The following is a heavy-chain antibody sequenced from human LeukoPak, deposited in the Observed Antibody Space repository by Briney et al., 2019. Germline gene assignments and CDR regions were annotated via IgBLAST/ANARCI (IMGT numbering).Heavy chain of an antibody. CDR3: ARERYSSSSSYFDY. CDR2: ISSSGSTI. D-gene: IGHD6-6*01. Sequence: KPGGSLRLSCAASGFTSSDYYMSWIRQAPGKGLEWVSYISSSGSTIYYADSVKGRFTISRDNAKNSLYLQMNSLRAEDTAVYYCARERYSSSSSYFDYWGQGTLVTVSS. J-gene: IGHJ4*02. CDR1: GFTSSDYY. V-gene: IGHV3-11*04.